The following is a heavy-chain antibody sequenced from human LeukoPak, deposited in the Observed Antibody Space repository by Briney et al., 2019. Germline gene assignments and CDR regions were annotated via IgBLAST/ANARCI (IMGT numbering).Heavy chain of an antibody. Sequence: SETLSLTCTVSGGSISSSSYYWGWIRQPPGKGLEWIGSIYYSGSTYYNPSLKSRVTISVDTPKNQFSLKLSSVTAADTAVYYCAKGGWLQLFDYWGQGTLVTVSS. D-gene: IGHD5-24*01. CDR1: GGSISSSSYY. CDR3: AKGGWLQLFDY. CDR2: IYYSGST. V-gene: IGHV4-39*01. J-gene: IGHJ4*02.